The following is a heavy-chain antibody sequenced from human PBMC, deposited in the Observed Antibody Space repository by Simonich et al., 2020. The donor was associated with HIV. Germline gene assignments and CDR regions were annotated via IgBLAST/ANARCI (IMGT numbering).Heavy chain of an antibody. CDR3: ARAPDYGANVYFDY. D-gene: IGHD4-17*01. Sequence: HVQLQESGPGLVKPSETLSLTCTVSGGSISRYYWSWIRQPPGKGLEWIGYIFDNRFPNSNPALKRRVTISVDTSKNQFSLKMTSVTAADTAVYYCARAPDYGANVYFDYWGQGTLVTVSS. CDR2: IFDNRFP. V-gene: IGHV4-59*13. CDR1: GGSISRYY. J-gene: IGHJ4*02.